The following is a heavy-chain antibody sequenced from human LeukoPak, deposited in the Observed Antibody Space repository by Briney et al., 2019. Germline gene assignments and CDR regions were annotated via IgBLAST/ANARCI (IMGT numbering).Heavy chain of an antibody. V-gene: IGHV4-59*08. J-gene: IGHJ4*02. Sequence: ASETLSLTCTVSGSSINNYYWSRIRQSPGKGLEWIGYISFSGITNYNPSLKGRVTMSVDTSKNQLSLNLNSVTAADTAIYYCTRNVENWGQGTLVTVSS. CDR3: TRNVEN. CDR2: ISFSGIT. CDR1: GSSINNYY. D-gene: IGHD1-1*01.